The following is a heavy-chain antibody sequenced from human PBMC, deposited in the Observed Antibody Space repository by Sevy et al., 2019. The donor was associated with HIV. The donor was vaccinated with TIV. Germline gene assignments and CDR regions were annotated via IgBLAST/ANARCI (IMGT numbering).Heavy chain of an antibody. Sequence: GESLKISCQGSGYNFPTYWIGWVRQMPGKGLGGMGIIYPADSDTRYSPSFRGQVTISADKSITTAYLQWSSLEPSDSAMYYCVRTPSSGFSYGPFDYWGQGSLVTVSS. CDR3: VRTPSSGFSYGPFDY. D-gene: IGHD3-22*01. V-gene: IGHV5-51*01. CDR1: GYNFPTYW. J-gene: IGHJ4*02. CDR2: IYPADSDT.